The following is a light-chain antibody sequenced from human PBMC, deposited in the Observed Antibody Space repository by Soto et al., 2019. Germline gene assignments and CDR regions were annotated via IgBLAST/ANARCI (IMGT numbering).Light chain of an antibody. Sequence: AIQMTQSPSSLSASLGDRITITCLASQDIGNDLGWYQQKPGKAPKVLIYAASNLHSGVPSRFSGSRSGADFTLTISGLQPEDFATYYCLQDHDDSWAFGQGTKV. CDR1: QDIGND. V-gene: IGKV1-6*01. CDR2: AAS. CDR3: LQDHDDSWA. J-gene: IGKJ1*01.